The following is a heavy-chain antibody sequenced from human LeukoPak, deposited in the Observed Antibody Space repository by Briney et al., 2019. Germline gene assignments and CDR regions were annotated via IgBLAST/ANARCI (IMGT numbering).Heavy chain of an antibody. Sequence: GGSLRLSCTASGFTLNNDAMSWVRQAPGKGLEWVSAISGGDTYYAGSVKGRFTISRDNSKNTLYLQMNSLRAEDTAVYYCAKGGSSLYYYYYYYMDVWGKGTTVTISS. CDR2: ISGGDT. CDR1: GFTLNNDA. V-gene: IGHV3-23*01. CDR3: AKGGSSLYYYYYYYMDV. J-gene: IGHJ6*03. D-gene: IGHD1-26*01.